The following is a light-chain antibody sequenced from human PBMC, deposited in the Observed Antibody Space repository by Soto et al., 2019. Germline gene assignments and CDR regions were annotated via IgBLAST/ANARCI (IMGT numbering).Light chain of an antibody. Sequence: QSAPTQPASVSGSPGQSITISCTGTSSDVGGYKYVSWYQHHPGKAPKLMIYDVSNRPSGVSNRFSGSKSGNTASLTISGLPVANEGVYNCITSTPVETVVFGGGTQLTVL. J-gene: IGLJ2*01. CDR1: SSDVGGYKY. CDR2: DVS. V-gene: IGLV2-14*03. CDR3: ITSTPVETVV.